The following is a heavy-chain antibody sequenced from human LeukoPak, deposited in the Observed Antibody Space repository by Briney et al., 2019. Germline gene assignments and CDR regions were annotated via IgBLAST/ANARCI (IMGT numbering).Heavy chain of an antibody. CDR3: AKDRHSSGWPLDY. CDR2: IKQDGSEK. CDR1: GFTFSSYW. Sequence: PGGSLRLSCAASGFTFSSYWMSWVRQAPGKGLEWVANIKQDGSEKYYADSVKGRFTISRDNSKNTLYLQMNSLRAEDTAVYYCAKDRHSSGWPLDYWGQGTLVTVSS. V-gene: IGHV3-7*01. J-gene: IGHJ4*02. D-gene: IGHD6-19*01.